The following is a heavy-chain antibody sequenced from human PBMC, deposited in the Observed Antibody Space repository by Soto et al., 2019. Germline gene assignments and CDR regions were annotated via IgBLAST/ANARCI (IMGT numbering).Heavy chain of an antibody. D-gene: IGHD3-3*01. Sequence: ASVKVSCKAYGGTFSSYAISWVRQAPGQGLEWMGGIIPNLGIANYAQKFQGRVTITADKSTSTAYMELSSLRSEDTAVYYCARDSTTYYDFWSGYPYFDYWGQGTLVTVSS. CDR3: ARDSTTYYDFWSGYPYFDY. CDR2: IIPNLGIA. J-gene: IGHJ4*02. CDR1: GGTFSSYA. V-gene: IGHV1-69*10.